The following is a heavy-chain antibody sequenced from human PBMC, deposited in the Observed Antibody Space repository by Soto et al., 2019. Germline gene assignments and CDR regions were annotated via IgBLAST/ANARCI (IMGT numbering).Heavy chain of an antibody. J-gene: IGHJ4*02. CDR3: ARTAAAGFKVPRLDY. Sequence: QVQLVESGGGAGQPGRSLRLACAASGFIFNSYSMYWVRQAPGKGLEWVAVISHDGNKMYYADSVKGRFTISRDNSKNTVYLQMNTLRREDTALYYCARTAAAGFKVPRLDYWGQGTRVTVSS. V-gene: IGHV3-30*04. D-gene: IGHD6-13*01. CDR1: GFIFNSYS. CDR2: ISHDGNKM.